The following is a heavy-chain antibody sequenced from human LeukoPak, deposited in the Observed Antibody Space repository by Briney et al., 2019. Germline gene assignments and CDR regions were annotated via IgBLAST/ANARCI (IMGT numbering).Heavy chain of an antibody. V-gene: IGHV4-59*08. CDR3: ADDYYDSSGYSD. Sequence: PSETLSLTCTVSGGSISSYYWSWIRQPPGKGLEWIGYIYYSGSTNYKPSLKSRVTISVDTSKNQFSLKLSSVTAADTAVYYCADDYYDSSGYSDWGQGTLVTVSS. D-gene: IGHD3-22*01. CDR2: IYYSGST. CDR1: GGSISSYY. J-gene: IGHJ4*02.